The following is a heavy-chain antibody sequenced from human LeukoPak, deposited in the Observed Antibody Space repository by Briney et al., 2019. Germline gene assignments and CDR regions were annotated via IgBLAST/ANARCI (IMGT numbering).Heavy chain of an antibody. CDR3: ARSDSSGSSPVFDY. CDR2: IKHSGSH. V-gene: IGHV4-34*01. D-gene: IGHD3-22*01. CDR1: GGSFSGYY. J-gene: IGHJ4*02. Sequence: SETLPLTCAVYGGSFSGYYWSWIRQPPGKGLEWIGEIKHSGSHNYNLSLKSRVTRSVNTSKNQFSLKLSSVTAADTAVYYCARSDSSGSSPVFDYWGQGTLVTVSS.